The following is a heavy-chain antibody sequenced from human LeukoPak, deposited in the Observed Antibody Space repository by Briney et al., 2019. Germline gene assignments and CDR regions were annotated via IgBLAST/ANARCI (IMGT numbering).Heavy chain of an antibody. CDR1: GFTFSTYA. CDR3: ATSSWYS. J-gene: IGHJ4*02. CDR2: ISHNGDST. D-gene: IGHD6-13*01. V-gene: IGHV3-64*01. Sequence: GGSLRLSCAASGFTFSTYAMHWVRQAPGKGLEYVSAISHNGDSTYYANSVKGRFTISRDNSKNTLYLQMGSLRAEDMGVYYCATSSWYSLGQGTLVTVSS.